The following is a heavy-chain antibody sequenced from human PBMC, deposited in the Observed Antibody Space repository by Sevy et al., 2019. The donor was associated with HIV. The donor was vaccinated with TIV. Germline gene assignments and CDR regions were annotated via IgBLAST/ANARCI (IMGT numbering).Heavy chain of an antibody. V-gene: IGHV1-18*04. Sequence: ASVKVSCKASGYTFTNYGFSWVRQAPGQGFEWMGWVSAYNGNTKYSQKFQGRITMTTDTSTKTAYLDLVSLRSDDTAVYFCARASIGSYFNIHFWGRGTLVTVSS. CDR2: VSAYNGNT. D-gene: IGHD1-26*01. J-gene: IGHJ4*02. CDR3: ARASIGSYFNIHF. CDR1: GYTFTNYG.